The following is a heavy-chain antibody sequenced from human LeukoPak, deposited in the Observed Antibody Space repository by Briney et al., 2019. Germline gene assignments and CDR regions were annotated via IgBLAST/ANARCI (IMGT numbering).Heavy chain of an antibody. D-gene: IGHD3-9*01. CDR1: GYSFTSYW. CDR2: IYPGDSDT. CDR3: ARPSYDILTGYLFDAFDI. V-gene: IGHV5-51*01. J-gene: IGHJ3*02. Sequence: KSGESLKISCKGSGYSFTSYWIGWVRQMPGKGLEWMGIIYPGDSDTRYSPSFQGQVTISADKSISTAYLQWSSLKASDTAMYYCARPSYDILTGYLFDAFDIWSQGTMVTVSS.